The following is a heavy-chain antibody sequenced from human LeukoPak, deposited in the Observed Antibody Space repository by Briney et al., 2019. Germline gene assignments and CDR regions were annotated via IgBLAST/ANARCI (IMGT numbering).Heavy chain of an antibody. CDR2: IKQNGSEK. V-gene: IGHV3-7*01. Sequence: GGSLRLSCAASGFTFSSDCMRWVRQAPGRGREWVAKIKQNGSEKYYVDSVKGLFTISRENAKHSLYLQMNSLRAEDTAVYYCARGSGYYLGHFDYWGQGNLVTVSS. CDR1: GFTFSSDC. CDR3: ARGSGYYLGHFDY. D-gene: IGHD3-22*01. J-gene: IGHJ4*02.